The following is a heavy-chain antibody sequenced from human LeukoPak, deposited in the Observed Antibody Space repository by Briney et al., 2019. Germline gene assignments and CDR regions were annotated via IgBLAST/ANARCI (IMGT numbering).Heavy chain of an antibody. J-gene: IGHJ4*02. CDR1: GFTFSSYS. CDR3: ATKDIVVVVAATLYSD. V-gene: IGHV3-23*01. CDR2: ISGSGGST. Sequence: GGSLRLSCAASGFTFSSYSMNWVRQAPGKGLEWVSAISGSGGSTYYADSVKGRFTISRDNSKNTLYLQMNSLRAEDTAVYYCATKDIVVVVAATLYSDWGQGTLVTVSS. D-gene: IGHD2-15*01.